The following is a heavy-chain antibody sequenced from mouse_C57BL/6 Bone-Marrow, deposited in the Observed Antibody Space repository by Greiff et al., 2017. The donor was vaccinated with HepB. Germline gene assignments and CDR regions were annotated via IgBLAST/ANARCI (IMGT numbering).Heavy chain of an antibody. CDR3: AREEGITTVGPFAY. Sequence: EVQLQQSGAELVRPGSSVKMSCKTSGYTFTSYGINWVKQRPGQGLEWIGYIYIGNGYTEYNEKFKGKATLTADKSSSTAYMQLSSLTSEDSAVYFCAREEGITTVGPFAYWGQGTLVTVSA. V-gene: IGHV1-58*01. D-gene: IGHD1-1*01. J-gene: IGHJ3*01. CDR2: IYIGNGYT. CDR1: GYTFTSYG.